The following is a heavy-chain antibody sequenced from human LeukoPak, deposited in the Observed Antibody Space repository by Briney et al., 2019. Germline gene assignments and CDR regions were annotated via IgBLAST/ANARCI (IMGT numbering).Heavy chain of an antibody. CDR3: ARELRFPNCFDP. J-gene: IGHJ5*02. V-gene: IGHV1-2*02. Sequence: ASVKVSCTASGYTFTDYYMHWVRQAPGQGPEWMGWINPNSGDTNYAQKFQGRVTMTRDTSISTAYMELSRLRSDDTAVYYCARELRFPNCFDPWGQGTLVTVSS. CDR1: GYTFTDYY. CDR2: INPNSGDT. D-gene: IGHD3-3*01.